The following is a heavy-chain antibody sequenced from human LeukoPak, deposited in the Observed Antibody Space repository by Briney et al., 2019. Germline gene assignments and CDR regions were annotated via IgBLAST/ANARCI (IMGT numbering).Heavy chain of an antibody. CDR3: VRDLGLLWFGELLG. CDR2: ISYDGSNK. Sequence: GGSPRLSCAASGFTFSSYAMHWVRQAPGKGLEWVAVISYDGSNKYYADSVKGRFTISRDNSKNTLYLQMNSLRAEDTAVYYCVRDLGLLWFGELLGWGQGTLVTVSS. D-gene: IGHD3-10*01. CDR1: GFTFSSYA. V-gene: IGHV3-30*04. J-gene: IGHJ4*02.